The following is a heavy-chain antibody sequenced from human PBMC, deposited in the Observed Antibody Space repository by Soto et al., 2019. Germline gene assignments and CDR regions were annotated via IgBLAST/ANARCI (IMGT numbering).Heavy chain of an antibody. D-gene: IGHD1-26*01. Sequence: SETLSLTCTVSGGSISSYYWSWIRQPPGKGLEWIGYIYYSGSTNYNPSLKSRVTISVDTSKNQFSLKLSFVTAADTAVYYCARRYGSASDYWGQGTLVTVSS. CDR1: GGSISSYY. J-gene: IGHJ4*02. V-gene: IGHV4-59*08. CDR3: ARRYGSASDY. CDR2: IYYSGST.